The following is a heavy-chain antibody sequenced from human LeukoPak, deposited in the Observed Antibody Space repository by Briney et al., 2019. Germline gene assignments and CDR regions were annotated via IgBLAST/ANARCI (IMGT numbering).Heavy chain of an antibody. Sequence: SETLSLTCAVYGGSFSGYYWSWIRQPPGQGLEWIGEINHSGSTNYNPSLKSRVTISVDTSKNQFSLKLSSVTAADTAVYYCARVLLRYFDWFQVSWFDYWGQGTLVTVSS. CDR2: INHSGST. J-gene: IGHJ4*02. CDR1: GGSFSGYY. CDR3: ARVLLRYFDWFQVSWFDY. V-gene: IGHV4-34*01. D-gene: IGHD3-9*01.